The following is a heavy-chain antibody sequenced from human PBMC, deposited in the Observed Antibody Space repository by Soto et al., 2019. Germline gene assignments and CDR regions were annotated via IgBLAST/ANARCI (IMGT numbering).Heavy chain of an antibody. J-gene: IGHJ4*02. V-gene: IGHV1-18*01. D-gene: IGHD3-22*01. CDR1: CYTFTSYG. CDR3: ARDYDGNGYWVY. Sequence: ASVKVSCKASCYTFTSYGISWLRQAPGQGLEWKGWISAYNGNTDYAQKLQGRVTMTTDTSTSTAYMELRGLRSDDTAVYYWARDYDGNGYWVYWGKGTLVNVYS. CDR2: ISAYNGNT.